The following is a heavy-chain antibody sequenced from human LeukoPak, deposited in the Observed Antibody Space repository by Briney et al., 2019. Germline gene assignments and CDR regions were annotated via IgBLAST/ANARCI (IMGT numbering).Heavy chain of an antibody. V-gene: IGHV4-34*01. J-gene: IGHJ4*02. D-gene: IGHD3-22*01. Sequence: SETLSLTCAVYGGSFSGYYWSWIRQPPGKGLEWIGEINHSGSTNYNPSLKSRVTISVDTSKNQFSLKLSSVTAADTAAYYCAIPSYYDSSGALDYWGQGTLVTVSS. CDR2: INHSGST. CDR3: AIPSYYDSSGALDY. CDR1: GGSFSGYY.